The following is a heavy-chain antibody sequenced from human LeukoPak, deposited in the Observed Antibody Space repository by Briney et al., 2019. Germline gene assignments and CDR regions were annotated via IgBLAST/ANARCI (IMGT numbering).Heavy chain of an antibody. CDR3: ARILARQFTSFSDSSPYTYYYMDV. J-gene: IGHJ6*03. Sequence: PSETLSLTCTISGGSISSSSYYWGWIRQPPGKGLEWIGSIYYSGSTYYNPSLKSRVVISVDTSQNQFSLRLTSLTAADTAVYYCARILARQFTSFSDSSPYTYYYMDVWGKGTTVTVSS. V-gene: IGHV4-39*07. D-gene: IGHD2/OR15-2a*01. CDR1: GGSISSSSYY. CDR2: IYYSGST.